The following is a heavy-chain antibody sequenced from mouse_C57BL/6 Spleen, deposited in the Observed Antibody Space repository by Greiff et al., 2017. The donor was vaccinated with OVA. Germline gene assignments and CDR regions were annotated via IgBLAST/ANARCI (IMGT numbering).Heavy chain of an antibody. J-gene: IGHJ2*01. V-gene: IGHV3-1*01. CDR1: GYSITSGYD. CDR3: ARDGDYDYLDY. Sequence: EVQLQQSGPGMVKPSQSLSLTCTVTGYSITSGYDWHWIRHFPGNKLEWMGYISYSGSTNYNPSPKSRISITHDTSKNHFFLKLNSVTTEDTATYDCARDGDYDYLDYWGQGTTLTVSS. CDR2: ISYSGST. D-gene: IGHD2-4*01.